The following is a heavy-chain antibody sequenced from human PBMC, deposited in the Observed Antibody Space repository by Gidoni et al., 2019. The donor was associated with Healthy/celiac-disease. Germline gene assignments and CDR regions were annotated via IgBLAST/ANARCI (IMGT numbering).Heavy chain of an antibody. CDR2: IKSKTDGGTT. J-gene: IGHJ4*02. V-gene: IGHV3-15*01. Sequence: EVQLVESGGGLVKPGGSLRLSCAASGFTFSNAWMSWVRQAPGKGLEWVGRIKSKTDGGTTDYAAPVKGRFTISRDDSKNTLYLQMNSLKTEDTAVYYCTTDMAGRYDFWSGYSAHYGADGDYWGQGTLVTVSS. CDR1: GFTFSNAW. CDR3: TTDMAGRYDFWSGYSAHYGADGDY. D-gene: IGHD3-3*01.